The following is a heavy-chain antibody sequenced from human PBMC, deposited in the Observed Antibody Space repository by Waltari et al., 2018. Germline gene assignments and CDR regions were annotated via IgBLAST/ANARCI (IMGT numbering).Heavy chain of an antibody. CDR1: GFPFKSCT. V-gene: IGHV3-21*01. D-gene: IGHD2-15*01. Sequence: EVQLVESGGGLVKPGGSLRLSCAASGFPFKSCTMTWVRQAPGKGLEWVSSISASSTYKYHADSVKGRFTISRDNAKNSLFLQMDSLRAEDTAVYYCALLGGSLTYGMDVWGQGTTVTVSS. J-gene: IGHJ6*02. CDR2: ISASSTYK. CDR3: ALLGGSLTYGMDV.